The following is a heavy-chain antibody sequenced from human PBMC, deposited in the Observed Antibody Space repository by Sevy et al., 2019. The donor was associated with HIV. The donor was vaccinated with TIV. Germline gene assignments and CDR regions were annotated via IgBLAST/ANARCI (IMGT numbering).Heavy chain of an antibody. CDR3: AKVSDCSSTSCSF. V-gene: IGHV3-30*02. J-gene: IGHJ4*02. D-gene: IGHD2-2*01. Sequence: GGFLRLSCAASGFTFSSYGMHWVRQAPGKGLEWVAFIRYDGSNKYYADSVKDRFTISRDNSKNTLYLQMNSLRAEDTTVYYCAKVSDCSSTSCSFWGQGTLVTVSS. CDR1: GFTFSSYG. CDR2: IRYDGSNK.